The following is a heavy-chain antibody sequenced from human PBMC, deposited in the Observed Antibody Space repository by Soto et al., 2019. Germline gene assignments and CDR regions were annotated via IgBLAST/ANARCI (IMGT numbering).Heavy chain of an antibody. CDR3: ARYGPF. CDR2: IYYSGET. V-gene: IGHV4-39*02. Sequence: QLQLQESGPGLVKPSETLSLTGTVSGVSISGTSYYWGWIRQTPAKGLEWIATIYYSGETFYNPSLKSRVTISLDTSKNHFSLNLTSVTAADTAIYYCARYGPFWGQGALVTGSS. J-gene: IGHJ1*01. D-gene: IGHD3-10*01. CDR1: GVSISGTSYY.